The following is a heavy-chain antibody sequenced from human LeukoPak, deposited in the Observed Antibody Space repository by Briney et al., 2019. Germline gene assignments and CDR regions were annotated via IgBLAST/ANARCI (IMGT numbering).Heavy chain of an antibody. CDR1: GGSISSYY. D-gene: IGHD5-18*01. CDR2: IYYSGST. J-gene: IGHJ4*02. Sequence: PSETLSLTCTVSGGSISSYYWSWIRQPPGKGLEWIGYIYYSGSTNYNPSLKSRVTISVDTSKDQFSLKLSSVTAADTAVYYCARDYGYGFFDYWGQGTLVTVSS. CDR3: ARDYGYGFFDY. V-gene: IGHV4-59*01.